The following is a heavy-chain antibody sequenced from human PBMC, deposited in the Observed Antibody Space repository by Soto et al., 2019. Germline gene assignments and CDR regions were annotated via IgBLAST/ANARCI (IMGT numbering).Heavy chain of an antibody. CDR3: ARLDQEYCSGDRCLYYFHY. J-gene: IGHJ4*02. CDR2: ISGSGRSI. Sequence: PGGSLRLSCAASGFTFSSYTMTWVRQAPGKGREWVSFISGSGRSIDYAESVKGRFTISRDNAKNSLYLQMNSLRVEDTAVYYCARLDQEYCSGDRCLYYFHYWGQGALVTVSS. D-gene: IGHD2-15*01. CDR1: GFTFSSYT. V-gene: IGHV3-21*01.